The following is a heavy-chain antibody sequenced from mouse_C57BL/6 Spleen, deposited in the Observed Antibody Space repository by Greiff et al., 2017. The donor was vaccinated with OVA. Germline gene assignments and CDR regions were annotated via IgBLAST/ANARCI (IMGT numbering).Heavy chain of an antibody. J-gene: IGHJ4*01. CDR1: GYTFTDYT. V-gene: IGHV1-78*01. CDR2: IYPRDGST. Sequence: VQLQQSDAELVKPGASVKISCKASGYTFTDYTIHWMKQRPEQGLEWIGYIYPRDGSTTYNEKFKGKATLTADKSSSTAYMQINSLTSEDAAVYFYASRSHYSSEEYAMDYWGQGTSVTVSS. CDR3: ASRSHYSSEEYAMDY. D-gene: IGHD2-5*01.